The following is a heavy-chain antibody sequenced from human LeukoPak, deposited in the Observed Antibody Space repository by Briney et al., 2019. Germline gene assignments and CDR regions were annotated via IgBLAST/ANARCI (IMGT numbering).Heavy chain of an antibody. J-gene: IGHJ5*02. Sequence: PSETLSLTCTVSGGSISSHYWSWVRQPPGKGLEWIGYIYYSGSTNYNPSLKSRVTISIDTSKNQFSLKLSSATAADTAVYYCARGPATDWFDPWGQGTLVTVSS. D-gene: IGHD2-2*01. CDR1: GGSISSHY. CDR2: IYYSGST. V-gene: IGHV4-59*11. CDR3: ARGPATDWFDP.